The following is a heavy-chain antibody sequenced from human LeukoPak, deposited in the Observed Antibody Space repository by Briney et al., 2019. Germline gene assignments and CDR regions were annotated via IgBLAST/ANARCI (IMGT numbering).Heavy chain of an antibody. Sequence: RASETLSLTCTVSGYSISSGYYWGWIRQPPGKGLEWIGSIYHSGSTYYNPSLKSRVTISVDTSKNQFSLKLSSVTAADTAVYYCARVQTNDFERHYYMDVWGKGTTVTVSS. D-gene: IGHD1-1*01. J-gene: IGHJ6*03. CDR1: GYSISSGYY. CDR3: ARVQTNDFERHYYMDV. V-gene: IGHV4-38-2*02. CDR2: IYHSGST.